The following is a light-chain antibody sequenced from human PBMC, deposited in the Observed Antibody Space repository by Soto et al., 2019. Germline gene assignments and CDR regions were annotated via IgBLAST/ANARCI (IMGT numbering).Light chain of an antibody. V-gene: IGLV1-44*01. CDR2: SND. CDR1: SSDIGSNS. CDR3: AAWDDSLNRVV. Sequence: QSVLTQPASASGTPGQRVTISCSRTSSDIGSNSVNWYHQLPATAPKLLIFSNDQRPSGVPDRFSGSKSGTSASLAISGLQSEDEAAYYCAAWDDSLNRVVFGGGTKVTVL. J-gene: IGLJ2*01.